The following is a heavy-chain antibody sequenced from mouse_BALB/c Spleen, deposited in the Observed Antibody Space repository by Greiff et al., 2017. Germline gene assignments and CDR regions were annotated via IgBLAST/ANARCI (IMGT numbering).Heavy chain of an antibody. CDR2: ISSGSSTI. CDR3: ARWAPNSLLLYAMDY. V-gene: IGHV5-17*02. Sequence: EVQLVESGGGLVQPGGSRKLSCAASGFTFSSFGMHWVRQAPEKGLEWVAYISSGSSTIYYADTVKGRFTISRDNPKNTLFLQMTSLRSEDTAMYYCARWAPNSLLLYAMDYWGQGTSVTVSS. J-gene: IGHJ4*01. CDR1: GFTFSSFG. D-gene: IGHD1-2*01.